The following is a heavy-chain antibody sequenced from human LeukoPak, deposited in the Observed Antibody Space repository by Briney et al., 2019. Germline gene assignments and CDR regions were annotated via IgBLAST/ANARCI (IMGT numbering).Heavy chain of an antibody. V-gene: IGHV3-48*04. CDR2: ISSSSSTI. CDR1: GFTFSTNS. D-gene: IGHD6-13*01. CDR3: ARDPNRGSSSWYLDY. J-gene: IGHJ4*02. Sequence: GGSLRLSCVASGFTFSTNSMNWVRQAPGKGLEWLSYISSSSSTIFYADSVKGRFTISRDNAENSLYLQMNSLTAEDTALYYCARDPNRGSSSWYLDYWGQGTLVTVSS.